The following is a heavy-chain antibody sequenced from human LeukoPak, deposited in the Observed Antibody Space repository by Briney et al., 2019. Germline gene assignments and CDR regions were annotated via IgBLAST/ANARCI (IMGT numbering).Heavy chain of an antibody. CDR1: GFTFSSYS. CDR2: ISSYSTSI. J-gene: IGHJ4*02. D-gene: IGHD6-13*01. V-gene: IGHV3-21*01. CDR3: ASSSWFRSSYYFDY. Sequence: PGGSLRLSCAASGFTFSSYSRNWVRQAPGRGLGWGSSISSYSTSIYYEDSVKGRLTISRVNAKNSLYMQMNSLRADGTAVYYCASSSWFRSSYYFDYWCQGALVTVSS.